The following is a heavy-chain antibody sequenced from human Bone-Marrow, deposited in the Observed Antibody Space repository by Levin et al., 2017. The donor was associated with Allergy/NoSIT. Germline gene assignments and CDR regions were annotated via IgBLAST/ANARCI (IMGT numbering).Heavy chain of an antibody. CDR3: AKDRSVGGSALDF. J-gene: IGHJ4*02. CDR1: GFTFDDYA. CDR2: ITWNSGRI. V-gene: IGHV3-9*01. Sequence: GGSLRLSCTASGFTFDDYAVHWARQAPGKGLEWVSGITWNSGRIGYAESVEGRFTISRDNAKNSLYLQMNSLKTEDTALYYCAKDRSVGGSALDFWGQGTLVTVSS. D-gene: IGHD1-26*01.